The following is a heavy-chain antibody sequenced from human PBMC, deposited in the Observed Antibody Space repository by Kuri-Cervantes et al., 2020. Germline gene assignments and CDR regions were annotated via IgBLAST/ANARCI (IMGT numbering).Heavy chain of an antibody. J-gene: IGHJ6*02. CDR1: GYTFTSYY. V-gene: IGHV1-46*01. Sequence: ASVKVSCKASGYTFTSYYMHWVRQAPGQGLEWMGIINPSGGSTSYAQKFQGRVTMTRDTSTSTVYMALSSLRSEDTAVYYCASSPVYYYGMDVWGQGTTVTVSS. CDR3: ASSPVYYYGMDV. CDR2: INPSGGST.